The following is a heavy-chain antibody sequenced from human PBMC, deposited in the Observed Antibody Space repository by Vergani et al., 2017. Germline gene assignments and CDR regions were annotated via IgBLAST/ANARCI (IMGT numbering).Heavy chain of an antibody. J-gene: IGHJ6*02. V-gene: IGHV1-69*04. CDR3: ARDPRGYGGDPEDYYYGMDV. D-gene: IGHD2-21*02. CDR1: GVSFRSLA. CDR2: IIPVLGKT. Sequence: QVHLLQSGADFKKPGSSVKVSCKASGVSFRSLAISWVRLAPGQGLEWMGRIIPVLGKTKYAQDFQGRLTITAATSTSTAYMELTSLRSQDTAVYYCARDPRGYGGDPEDYYYGMDVWGQGTTVTVSS.